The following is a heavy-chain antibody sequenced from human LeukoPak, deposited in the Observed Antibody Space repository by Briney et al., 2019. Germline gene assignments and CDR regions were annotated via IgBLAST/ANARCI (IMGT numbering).Heavy chain of an antibody. V-gene: IGHV1-69*06. CDR1: GGTFSSYA. CDR2: IIPIFGTA. D-gene: IGHD1-14*01. J-gene: IGHJ5*02. Sequence: SVKVSCKASGGTFSSYAISWVRQAPGQGLEWMGRIIPIFGTANYAQKFQGRVTITADKSTSTAYTELSSLRSEDTAVYYCARDHRNWFDPWGQGTLVTVSS. CDR3: ARDHRNWFDP.